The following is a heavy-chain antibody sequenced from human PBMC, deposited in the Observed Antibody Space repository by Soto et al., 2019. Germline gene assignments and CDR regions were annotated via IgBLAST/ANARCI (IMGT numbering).Heavy chain of an antibody. CDR3: ARVPTYYDILTGYSKGYGMDV. CDR1: GFTFSSYW. V-gene: IGHV3-7*04. Sequence: EVQLVESGGGLVQPGGSLRLSCAASGFTFSSYWMSWVRQAPGKGLEWVANIKQDVSEKYYVDSVKGRFTISRDNAKNSLYLQMNSLRAEDTAVYYCARVPTYYDILTGYSKGYGMDVWGQGTTVTVSS. J-gene: IGHJ6*02. CDR2: IKQDVSEK. D-gene: IGHD3-9*01.